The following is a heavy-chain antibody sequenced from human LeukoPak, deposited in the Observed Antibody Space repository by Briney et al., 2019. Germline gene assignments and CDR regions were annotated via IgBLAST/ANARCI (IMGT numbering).Heavy chain of an antibody. V-gene: IGHV3-30*02. J-gene: IGHJ4*02. Sequence: GGSLRLSCAASGSTFSSYGMHWVRQAPGKGLEWVAFIRYDGSNKYYADSVKGRFTISRDNSKNTLYLQMNSLRAEDTAVYYCAKEVYYYDSSGYFRQTPLGVDYWGQGTLVTVSS. D-gene: IGHD3-22*01. CDR2: IRYDGSNK. CDR3: AKEVYYYDSSGYFRQTPLGVDY. CDR1: GSTFSSYG.